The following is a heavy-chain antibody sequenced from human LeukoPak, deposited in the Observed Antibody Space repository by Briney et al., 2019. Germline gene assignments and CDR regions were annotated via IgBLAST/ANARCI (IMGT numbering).Heavy chain of an antibody. V-gene: IGHV3-23*01. CDR2: LSGGGGST. CDR1: GFTFSSYA. D-gene: IGHD1-26*01. CDR3: AKDQVVGTTHFDY. Sequence: PGGSLRLSCAASGFTFSSYAMSWVRQAPGKGPEWVSALSGGGGSTYYADSVKGRFTISRDNSKNTLYLQMNSLRAEDTAVYYCAKDQVVGTTHFDYWGQGTLVTVSS. J-gene: IGHJ4*02.